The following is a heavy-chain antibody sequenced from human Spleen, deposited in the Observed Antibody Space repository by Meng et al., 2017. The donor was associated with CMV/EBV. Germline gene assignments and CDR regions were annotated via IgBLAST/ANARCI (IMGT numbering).Heavy chain of an antibody. CDR1: GFNFGDYY. V-gene: IGHV3-11*01. CDR2: ISDTGSLI. J-gene: IGHJ6*02. D-gene: IGHD2-2*01. CDR3: AKDQDIVVVPAAPPYYYYGMDV. Sequence: GGSLRLSCAASGFNFGDYYMSWVRQAPGKGLEWVSYISDTGSLIYYADSVRGRFTISRDNAKNSLYLQMNSLRAEDTAVYYCAKDQDIVVVPAAPPYYYYGMDVWGQGTTVTVSS.